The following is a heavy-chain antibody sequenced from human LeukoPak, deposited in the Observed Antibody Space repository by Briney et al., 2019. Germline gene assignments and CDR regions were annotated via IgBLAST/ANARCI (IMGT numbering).Heavy chain of an antibody. CDR2: INHSGST. V-gene: IGHV4-34*01. Sequence: SETLSLTCAVYGGSFSGYYWSWIRQPPGKGLEWIGEINHSGSTNYNPSLKSRVTISVDTSKNQFSLKLSSVTAADTAVYYCARVYTMVRGVISYYYGTDVWGQGTTVTVSS. D-gene: IGHD3-10*01. CDR1: GGSFSGYY. CDR3: ARVYTMVRGVISYYYGTDV. J-gene: IGHJ6*02.